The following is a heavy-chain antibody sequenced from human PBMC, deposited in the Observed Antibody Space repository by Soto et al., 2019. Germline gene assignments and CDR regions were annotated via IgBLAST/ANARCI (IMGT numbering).Heavy chain of an antibody. D-gene: IGHD2-15*01. CDR2: IKSRSSGGTL. V-gene: IGHV3-15*07. J-gene: IGHJ3*02. Sequence: GGLLRVSCVVSAGFDFKGAWMNWVRKVPGKGLEWVASIKSRSSGGTLDYAAPVKGRFTISRDDSKDTLSLQMNSLNSEDTAVYYCTHTRGWPPSAFDIWGQGTLVTVSS. CDR1: AGFDFKGAW. CDR3: THTRGWPPSAFDI.